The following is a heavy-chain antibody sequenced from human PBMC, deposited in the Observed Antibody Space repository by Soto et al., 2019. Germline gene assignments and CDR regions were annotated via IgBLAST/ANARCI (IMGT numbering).Heavy chain of an antibody. CDR3: ARYSGKYQGPIDY. CDR2: ISYDGSNK. V-gene: IGHV3-30*03. Sequence: QVQLVESGGGVVQPGRSLRLSCAASGFTFSHYGIHWVRQAPGKGLEWLAVISYDGSNKHYADSVKGRFTVSRDNSKNTVYLQMNSLRAEDTAVYFCARYSGKYQGPIDYWGQGTLVTVSS. CDR1: GFTFSHYG. D-gene: IGHD1-26*01. J-gene: IGHJ4*02.